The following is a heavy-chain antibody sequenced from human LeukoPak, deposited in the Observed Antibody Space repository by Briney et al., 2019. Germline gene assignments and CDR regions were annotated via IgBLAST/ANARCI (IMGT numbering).Heavy chain of an antibody. J-gene: IGHJ4*02. CDR2: IFSNVEK. Sequence: SGPVLVKPTETLTLTCTVSGFSLSDARMGVSWIRQPPGKALEWLAHIFSNVEKSYRTSLKRRLIISKDTSESQVVLTMTNMDPADTATYYCARIGSSYDSVWGTYRYLLDYWGQGTLVIVSS. D-gene: IGHD3-16*02. CDR1: GFSLSDARMG. V-gene: IGHV2-26*01. CDR3: ARIGSSYDSVWGTYRYLLDY.